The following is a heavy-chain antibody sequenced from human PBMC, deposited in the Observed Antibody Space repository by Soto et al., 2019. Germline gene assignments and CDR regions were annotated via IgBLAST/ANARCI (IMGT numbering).Heavy chain of an antibody. CDR2: ISGSGGST. D-gene: IGHD6-13*01. J-gene: IGHJ4*02. V-gene: IGHV3-23*01. CDR1: AFTFSSYS. CDR3: AKERLPGYSSFDY. Sequence: GGSLRLSCAASAFTFSSYSMSWVRRAPGKGLEWVSAISGSGGSTYYADSVKGRFTISRDNSKSTLYLQMNSLRAEDTAVYYCAKERLPGYSSFDYWGQGTLVTVSS.